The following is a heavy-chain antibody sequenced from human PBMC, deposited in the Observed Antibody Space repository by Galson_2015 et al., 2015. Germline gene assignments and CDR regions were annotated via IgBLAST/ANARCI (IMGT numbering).Heavy chain of an antibody. CDR2: IYHGGTA. Sequence: LSLTCAVSGYSISSGYYWGWIRQPPGKGLEWIGSIYHGGTAYYNPSLKSRVTMSVDTSKNQFSLKLKSVTAADTAVYYCARLEVGATTGDYWGQGTLVTVSS. J-gene: IGHJ4*02. V-gene: IGHV4-38-2*01. CDR1: GYSISSGYY. D-gene: IGHD1-26*01. CDR3: ARLEVGATTGDY.